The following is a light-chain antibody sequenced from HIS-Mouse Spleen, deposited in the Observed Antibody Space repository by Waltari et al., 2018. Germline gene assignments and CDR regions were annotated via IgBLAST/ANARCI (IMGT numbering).Light chain of an antibody. CDR2: RNN. J-gene: IGLJ3*02. Sequence: QSVLTQPPSASGTPGQRVTISCSGSSSNLGSNYVYWYQQLPGTAPKLRIYRNNQLPSGVPDRFSGSKSGTSASLAISGLRSEDEADYYCAAWDDSLSGPVFGGGTKLTVL. CDR1: SSNLGSNY. V-gene: IGLV1-47*01. CDR3: AAWDDSLSGPV.